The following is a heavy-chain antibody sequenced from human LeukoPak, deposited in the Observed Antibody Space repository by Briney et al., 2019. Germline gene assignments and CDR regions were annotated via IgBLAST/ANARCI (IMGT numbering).Heavy chain of an antibody. CDR1: GFTFSSYG. CDR2: IWYDGSNK. Sequence: GGSLRLSCAASGFTFSSYGMHWVRQAPGKGLEWVVVIWYDGSNKYYADSVKGRFTISRDNSKNTLYLQMNSLRAEDTAVYYCAKTGGPDYGPHDYWGQGTLVTVSS. D-gene: IGHD2-8*02. CDR3: AKTGGPDYGPHDY. J-gene: IGHJ4*02. V-gene: IGHV3-33*06.